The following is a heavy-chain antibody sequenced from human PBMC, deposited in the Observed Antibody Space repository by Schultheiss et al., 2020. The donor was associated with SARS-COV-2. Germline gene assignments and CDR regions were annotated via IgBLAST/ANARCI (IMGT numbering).Heavy chain of an antibody. CDR1: GYTFTGYY. V-gene: IGHV1-3*01. J-gene: IGHJ6*02. D-gene: IGHD2-8*01. CDR3: ARYATAFFLYGMDV. CDR2: INAGNGNT. Sequence: ASVKVSCKASGYTFTGYYMHWVRQAPGQGLEWMGWINAGNGNTKYSQKFQGRVTITRDTSASTAYMELSSLRSEDTAVYYCARYATAFFLYGMDVWGQGTTVTVSS.